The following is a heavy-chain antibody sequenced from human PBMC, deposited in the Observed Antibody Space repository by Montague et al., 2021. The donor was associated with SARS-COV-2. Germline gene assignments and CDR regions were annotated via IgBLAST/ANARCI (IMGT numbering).Heavy chain of an antibody. J-gene: IGHJ4*02. D-gene: IGHD5-12*01. Sequence: TLSLTCTVSGGSISSGSYYWSWIRQPAGKGLEWIGRIYTSGTTDYSFSLKSRVTISVDTSKNQFSLKLTSVTAADTAVYYCARAHSGSWAHLDNWGQGSPVTVSS. CDR1: GGSISSGSYY. CDR3: ARAHSGSWAHLDN. V-gene: IGHV4-61*02. CDR2: IYTSGTT.